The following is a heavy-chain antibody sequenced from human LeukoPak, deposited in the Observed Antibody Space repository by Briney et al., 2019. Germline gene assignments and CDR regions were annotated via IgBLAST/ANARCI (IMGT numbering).Heavy chain of an antibody. CDR1: GDSVSSKSVA. V-gene: IGHV6-1*01. CDR3: AHASGYFGY. D-gene: IGHD2-15*01. J-gene: IGHJ4*02. Sequence: SQTLSLTCAISGDSVSSKSVAWNWIRQSPSRGLEWLGRTYYRSKWYNEYAVSVKSRITINPDTSKNQFSLQLNSVTPEDTAVYYCAHASGYFGYWGQGTLVTVSP. CDR2: TYYRSKWYN.